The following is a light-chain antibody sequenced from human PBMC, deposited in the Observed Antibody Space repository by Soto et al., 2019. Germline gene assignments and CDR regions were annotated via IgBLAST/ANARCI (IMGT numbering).Light chain of an antibody. J-gene: IGKJ3*01. CDR2: GAS. CDR1: QSVSSSY. CDR3: QQYGSSLLFT. Sequence: EIVLTQSPGTLSLSPGERATLSCRASQSVSSSYLAWYQQKPGQAPRLLIYGASSRATGIPDRCSGSGSGTDVTLTISRLEPEDFAVYYCQQYGSSLLFTFGPGTKVDIK. V-gene: IGKV3-20*01.